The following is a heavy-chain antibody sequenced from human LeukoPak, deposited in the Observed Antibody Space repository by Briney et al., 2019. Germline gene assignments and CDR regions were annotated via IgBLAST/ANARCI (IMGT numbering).Heavy chain of an antibody. CDR3: ARDLYSYGWFSAFDI. J-gene: IGHJ3*02. V-gene: IGHV3-7*01. Sequence: GGSLRLSCAASGFTFSSYWMSWVRQAPGKGLEWVANIKQDGSEKYYVDSVNGRFTISRDNAKNSLYLQMNSLRAEDTAVYYCARDLYSYGWFSAFDIWGQGTMVTVSS. D-gene: IGHD5-18*01. CDR2: IKQDGSEK. CDR1: GFTFSSYW.